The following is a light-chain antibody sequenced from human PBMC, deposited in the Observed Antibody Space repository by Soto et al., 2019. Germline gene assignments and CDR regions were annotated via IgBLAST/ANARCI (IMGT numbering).Light chain of an antibody. CDR1: SSDVGGYNY. V-gene: IGLV2-11*01. J-gene: IGLJ2*01. CDR2: DVS. Sequence: QSALTQPRSVSGSPGQSVTISCNGTSSDVGGYNYVSWYQQHPGKAPKLMIYDVSKRPSGVPDRFSGSNSGNTASLTISGLQAEDEADYYCCSYAGSYPWVFGGGTQLTVL. CDR3: CSYAGSYPWV.